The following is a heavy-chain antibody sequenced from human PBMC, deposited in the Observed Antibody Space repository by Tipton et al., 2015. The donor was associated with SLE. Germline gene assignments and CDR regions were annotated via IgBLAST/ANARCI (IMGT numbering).Heavy chain of an antibody. D-gene: IGHD6-19*01. CDR2: ISYDGSNK. Sequence: SLRLSCAASGFTFSSYGMHWVRQAPGKGLEWVAVISYDGSNKYYADSVKGRFTVSRDNSKDTLYLQMNSLTAEDTAVYYCARDTSDWYGAFDIWGQGTMVTVSS. CDR1: GFTFSSYG. J-gene: IGHJ3*02. V-gene: IGHV3-30*03. CDR3: ARDTSDWYGAFDI.